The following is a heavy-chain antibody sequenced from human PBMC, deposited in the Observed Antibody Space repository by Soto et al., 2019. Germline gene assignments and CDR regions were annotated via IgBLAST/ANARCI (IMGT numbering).Heavy chain of an antibody. V-gene: IGHV3-33*01. CDR1: GFTFSSYG. J-gene: IGHJ4*02. CDR2: IWYDGSNK. D-gene: IGHD3-22*01. Sequence: QVQLVESGGGVVQPGRSLRLSCAASGFTFSSYGMHWVRQAPGKGLEWVAVIWYDGSNKYYADSVKGRFTISRDNSKNTLYLQMNSLRAEDTAVYYCAREDDRIGYYLDCWGQGTLVTVSS. CDR3: AREDDRIGYYLDC.